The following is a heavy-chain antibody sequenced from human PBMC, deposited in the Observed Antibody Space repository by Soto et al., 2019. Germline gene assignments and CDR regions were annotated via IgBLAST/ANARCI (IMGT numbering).Heavy chain of an antibody. CDR1: GGSISSYY. D-gene: IGHD6-19*01. CDR3: ARAPGSSGSYRSPPEYCSGD. J-gene: IGHJ4*02. CDR2: IYYSGST. Sequence: SETLSLTCTVSGGSISSYYWSWIRQPPGKGLEWIGYIYYSGSTNYNPSLKSRVTLSVDTSKNQFSLKLSSVTAADTAVYYCARAPGSSGSYRSPPEYCSGDWGEGTLFTIAS. V-gene: IGHV4-59*01.